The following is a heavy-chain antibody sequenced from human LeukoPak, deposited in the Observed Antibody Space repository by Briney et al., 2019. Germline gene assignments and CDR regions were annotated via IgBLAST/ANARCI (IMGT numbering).Heavy chain of an antibody. Sequence: ASVKVSCKASGCTFSSYAISWVRQAPGQGLEWMGWISAYNGSTNYAQKLQGRVTMTTDTSTSTAYMELRRLRADETAVYYFARVGGIAAPFDYWAQETLVTVPS. CDR1: GCTFSSYA. V-gene: IGHV1-18*01. CDR3: ARVGGIAAPFDY. J-gene: IGHJ4*02. CDR2: ISAYNGST. D-gene: IGHD6-6*01.